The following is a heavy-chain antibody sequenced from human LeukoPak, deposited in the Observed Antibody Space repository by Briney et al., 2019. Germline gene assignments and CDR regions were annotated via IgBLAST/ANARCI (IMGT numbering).Heavy chain of an antibody. CDR1: GGTFNSYA. Sequence: SVKVSCKASGGTFNSYAISWVRQAPGQGLEWMGGIIPVFGTAIYAQKFQGRVTITADKSTSTAYMELSSLRSEDTAVYYCAGRTYNWNYEGWFDPWGQGTLVTVSS. D-gene: IGHD1-7*01. V-gene: IGHV1-69*06. J-gene: IGHJ5*02. CDR3: AGRTYNWNYEGWFDP. CDR2: IIPVFGTA.